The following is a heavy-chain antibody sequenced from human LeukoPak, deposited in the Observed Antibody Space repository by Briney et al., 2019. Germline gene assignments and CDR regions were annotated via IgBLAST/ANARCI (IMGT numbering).Heavy chain of an antibody. D-gene: IGHD2-2*01. V-gene: IGHV3-23*01. CDR3: AKVRGVYCSSPACHYYDA. Sequence: GGSLRLSCGASGFTFSSYAMSWVRQTPGRGLEWVAGVSPSGGRTIYADSAEGRFTISRDNSNDTVYLQLSSLRAEDSALYYCAKVRGVYCSSPACHYYDAWGQGTPVTVSS. CDR2: VSPSGGRT. J-gene: IGHJ4*02. CDR1: GFTFSSYA.